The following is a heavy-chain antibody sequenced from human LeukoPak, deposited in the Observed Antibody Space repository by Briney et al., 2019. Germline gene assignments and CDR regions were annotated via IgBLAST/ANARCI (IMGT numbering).Heavy chain of an antibody. Sequence: SVKVSCKASGGTFSSYAISWVRQAPGQGLEWMGRIIPIFGTANYAQKFQGRVTITTDESTSTAYMELSSLRSEDTAVYYCARGTVTTFLEHYFDYWGQGTLVIVSS. CDR2: IIPIFGTA. CDR1: GGTFSSYA. D-gene: IGHD4-11*01. J-gene: IGHJ4*02. CDR3: ARGTVTTFLEHYFDY. V-gene: IGHV1-69*05.